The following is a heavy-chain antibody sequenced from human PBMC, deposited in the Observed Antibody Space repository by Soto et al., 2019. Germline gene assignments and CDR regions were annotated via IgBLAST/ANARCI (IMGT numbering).Heavy chain of an antibody. J-gene: IGHJ4*02. V-gene: IGHV3-23*01. CDR1: GFTFSSYA. CDR3: AKARSPIAASHLFDY. CDR2: ISGSGGST. Sequence: GGSLRLSCAASGFTFSSYAMSWVRQAPGKGLEWVSLISGSGGSTYYADSVKGRFTISRDNSKNTLYLQMNSLRAEDTAVYYCAKARSPIAASHLFDYWGQGTLVTVSS. D-gene: IGHD2-15*01.